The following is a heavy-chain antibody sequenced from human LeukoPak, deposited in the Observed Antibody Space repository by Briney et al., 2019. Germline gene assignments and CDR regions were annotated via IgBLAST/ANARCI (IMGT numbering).Heavy chain of an antibody. CDR1: GYTFTSYY. J-gene: IGHJ2*01. V-gene: IGHV1-46*01. D-gene: IGHD4-17*01. Sequence: ASVKVSCKASGYTFTSYYMHWVRQAPGQGLEWMGIINPSGGSTSYAQKFQGRVTMTRDMSTSTVYMELSSLRSEDTAVYYCARDAETTVTYWYFDLWGRGTLVTVSS. CDR3: ARDAETTVTYWYFDL. CDR2: INPSGGST.